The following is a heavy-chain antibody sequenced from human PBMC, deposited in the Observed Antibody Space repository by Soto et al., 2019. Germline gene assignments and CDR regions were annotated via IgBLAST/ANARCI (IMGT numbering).Heavy chain of an antibody. D-gene: IGHD6-19*01. V-gene: IGHV3-21*01. CDR3: ARAQEAYRSGWVAVY. CDR2: ISDNISYI. J-gene: IGHJ4*02. Sequence: QTLGKGRDWVSSISDNISYIYYADSVKGRFTISRDNAKNSLYLQMNSLRAEDTAVYYCARAQEAYRSGWVAVYWVLGTLVTVS.